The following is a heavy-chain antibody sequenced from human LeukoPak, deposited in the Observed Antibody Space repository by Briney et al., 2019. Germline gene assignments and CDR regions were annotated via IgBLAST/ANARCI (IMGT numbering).Heavy chain of an antibody. V-gene: IGHV3-53*01. Sequence: PGGSLRLSCAISGFTFSTNHMSWVRQAPGKGLEWVSVIYSGGDIYYADSVKGRFTISRDNSKNTPYLQMSSLRVEDTAVYYCARLLWGTWYFDLWGCGTLVTVSS. CDR3: ARLLWGTWYFDL. D-gene: IGHD7-27*01. J-gene: IGHJ2*01. CDR2: IYSGGDI. CDR1: GFTFSTNH.